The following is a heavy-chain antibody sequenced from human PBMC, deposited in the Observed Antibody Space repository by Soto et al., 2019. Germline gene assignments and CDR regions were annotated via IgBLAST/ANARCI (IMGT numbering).Heavy chain of an antibody. D-gene: IGHD1-26*01. Sequence: EVQLVESGGGLVQPGRSLSLSCAASGFNFDDYAMHWVRQPPGKGLEWVAGISWNGESVSYSDSVKGRFTISRENAKNSLSLHMASLRAEDTAFYYCVKDTYLLVGATHFDFWGQGALVTVSS. J-gene: IGHJ4*02. CDR2: ISWNGESV. CDR1: GFNFDDYA. CDR3: VKDTYLLVGATHFDF. V-gene: IGHV3-9*01.